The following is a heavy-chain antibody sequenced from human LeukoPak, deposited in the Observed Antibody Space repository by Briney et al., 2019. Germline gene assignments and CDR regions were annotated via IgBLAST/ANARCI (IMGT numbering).Heavy chain of an antibody. Sequence: SETLSLTCSVSGGSIGSYYWNWIRQPPGKGLEWIAYIFHSGSTYSSPSLKSRVTMSVDTSKNQFSLKLSSVTAADTAVYYCARDRRTPGAFDIWGQGTMVTVSS. D-gene: IGHD2-15*01. CDR3: ARDRRTPGAFDI. J-gene: IGHJ3*02. V-gene: IGHV4-59*12. CDR2: IFHSGST. CDR1: GGSIGSYY.